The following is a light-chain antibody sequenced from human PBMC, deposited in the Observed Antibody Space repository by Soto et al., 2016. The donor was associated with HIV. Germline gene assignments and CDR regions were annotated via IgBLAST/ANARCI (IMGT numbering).Light chain of an antibody. V-gene: IGKV1-39*01. Sequence: DIQLTQSPFSLSASVGDRVTITCRSSQSISKYLNWYQQKPGKAPKLLIYAASSLQSGVPSRFSGSESGTDFTLTISSLQPDDFATYYCQQYNSYSYTFGQGTKLRS. J-gene: IGKJ2*01. CDR1: QSISKY. CDR2: AAS. CDR3: QQYNSYSYT.